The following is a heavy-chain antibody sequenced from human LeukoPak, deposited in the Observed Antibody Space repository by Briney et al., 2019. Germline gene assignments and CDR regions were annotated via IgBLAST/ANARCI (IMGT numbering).Heavy chain of an antibody. D-gene: IGHD2/OR15-2a*01. CDR2: IYHRGTT. J-gene: IGHJ4*02. CDR3: ARDSLSTFDY. Sequence: PSETLSLTCAVSGGSISNDDYSWSWIRQPPGKGLEWIGYIYHRGTTYYSPSLKSRVTISLARSQTQFSLKLSSVTAADTAVYYCARDSLSTFDYWGQGVLVTVAS. V-gene: IGHV4-30-2*01. CDR1: GGSISNDDYS.